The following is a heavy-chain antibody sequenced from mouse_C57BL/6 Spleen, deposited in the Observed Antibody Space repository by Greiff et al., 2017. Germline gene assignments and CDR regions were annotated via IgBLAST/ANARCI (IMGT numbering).Heavy chain of an antibody. Sequence: EVQRVESGGGLVQPKGSLKLSCAASGFTFNTYAMHWVRQAPGKGLEWVARIRSKSSNYATYYADSVKDRFTISRDDSQSMLYLQMNNLKTEDTAMYYCVREGSTDWYFDVWGTGTTVTVSS. D-gene: IGHD5-1*01. CDR1: GFTFNTYA. V-gene: IGHV10-3*01. J-gene: IGHJ1*03. CDR3: VREGSTDWYFDV. CDR2: IRSKSSNYAT.